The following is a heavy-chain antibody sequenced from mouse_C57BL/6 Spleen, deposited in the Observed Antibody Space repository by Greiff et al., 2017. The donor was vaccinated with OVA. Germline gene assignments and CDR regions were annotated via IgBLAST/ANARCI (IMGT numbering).Heavy chain of an antibody. D-gene: IGHD1-1*01. CDR2: IDPNSGGT. Sequence: QVQLKQPGAELVKPGASVKLSCKASGYTFTSYWMHWVKQRPGRGLEWIGRIDPNSGGTKYNEKFKSKATLTVDKPSSTAYMQLSSLTSEDSAVYYCARSLNYYGSSPGYFDYWGQGTTLTVSS. J-gene: IGHJ2*01. CDR1: GYTFTSYW. CDR3: ARSLNYYGSSPGYFDY. V-gene: IGHV1-72*01.